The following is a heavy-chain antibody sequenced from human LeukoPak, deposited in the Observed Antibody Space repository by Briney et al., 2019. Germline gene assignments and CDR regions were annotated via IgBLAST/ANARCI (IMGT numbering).Heavy chain of an antibody. CDR1: GVSISSGGYS. V-gene: IGHV4-30-2*01. J-gene: IGHJ3*02. CDR3: ARASVWFGELPDAFDI. Sequence: SETLSLTCAVSGVSISSGGYSWSWIRQPPGKGLEWIGYIYHSGSTYYNPSLKSRVTISVDRSKDQFSLKLSSVTAADTAVYYCARASVWFGELPDAFDIWGQGTMVTVSS. D-gene: IGHD3-10*01. CDR2: IYHSGST.